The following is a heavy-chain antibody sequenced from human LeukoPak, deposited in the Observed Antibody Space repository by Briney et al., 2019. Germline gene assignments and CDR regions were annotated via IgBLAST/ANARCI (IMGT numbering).Heavy chain of an antibody. CDR2: IRSKTYGGTT. Sequence: GGSLRLSCATSGFTFGDHAMNWVRQAPGKGLEWVGFIRSKTYGGTTDYAASVKGRFTISRDDSKSIAYLQMDSLKTEDTAVYYCTYDSSGYSYYFDYWGQETLVTVS. CDR3: TYDSSGYSYYFDY. D-gene: IGHD3-22*01. CDR1: GFTFGDHA. J-gene: IGHJ4*02. V-gene: IGHV3-49*04.